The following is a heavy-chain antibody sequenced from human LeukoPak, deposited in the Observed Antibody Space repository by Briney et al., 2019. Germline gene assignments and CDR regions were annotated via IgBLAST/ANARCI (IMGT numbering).Heavy chain of an antibody. CDR2: ISGSGGST. CDR1: GFTFSSYA. D-gene: IGHD7-27*01. Sequence: GGSLRLSCTASGFTFSSYAMSWVRQAPGKGLEWVSAISGSGGSTYYADSVKGRFTISRDNSKNTLYLQMNSLRAEDTAVYYCAKDRLGIRSYFDYWGQGTLVTVSS. CDR3: AKDRLGIRSYFDY. J-gene: IGHJ4*02. V-gene: IGHV3-23*01.